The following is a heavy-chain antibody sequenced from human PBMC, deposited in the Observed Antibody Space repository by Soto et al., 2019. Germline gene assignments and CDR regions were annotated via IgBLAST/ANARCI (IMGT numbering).Heavy chain of an antibody. D-gene: IGHD3-10*01. CDR1: GGSISRSSYY. Sequence: QLQLQESGPGVVKPSETLSLTCSVSGGSISRSSYYWGWIRQPPGKGLDWVGSIHYSGSTNYNPSLTSRFSISVGPSKNQCTLRITYVTAADRAVYYCARIGGFMFRGVENWFAPWGQGILVTVYS. CDR2: IHYSGST. J-gene: IGHJ5*02. V-gene: IGHV4-39*01. CDR3: ARIGGFMFRGVENWFAP.